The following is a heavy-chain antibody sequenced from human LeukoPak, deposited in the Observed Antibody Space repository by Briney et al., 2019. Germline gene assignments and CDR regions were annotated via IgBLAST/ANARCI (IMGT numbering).Heavy chain of an antibody. Sequence: GGSLRLSCAASGFTFSSHGMHWVRQAPGKGLEWVAVIWYDGSNKYYADSVKGRFTISRDNSKNTLYLQMNSLRAEDTAVYYCARDWVVVTADPYDAFDVWGQGTMVTVSS. CDR1: GFTFSSHG. D-gene: IGHD2-21*02. CDR2: IWYDGSNK. V-gene: IGHV3-33*01. CDR3: ARDWVVVTADPYDAFDV. J-gene: IGHJ3*01.